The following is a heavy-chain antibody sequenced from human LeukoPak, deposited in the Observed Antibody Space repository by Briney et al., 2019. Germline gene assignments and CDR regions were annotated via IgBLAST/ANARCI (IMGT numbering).Heavy chain of an antibody. Sequence: GGSLRLSCAASGFTFYNYNMNWVRQAPGKGLEWVSSISSSSSYIYYADSVRGRFTISRDNAKNSLYLQMNSLRAEDTAVYYCARDQDSYYFDYWGQGTLVTVSS. CDR1: GFTFYNYN. D-gene: IGHD2-15*01. CDR3: ARDQDSYYFDY. J-gene: IGHJ4*02. V-gene: IGHV3-21*01. CDR2: ISSSSSYI.